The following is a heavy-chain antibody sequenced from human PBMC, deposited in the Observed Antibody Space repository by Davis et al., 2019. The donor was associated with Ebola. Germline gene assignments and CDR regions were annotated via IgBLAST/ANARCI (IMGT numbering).Heavy chain of an antibody. J-gene: IGHJ3*02. D-gene: IGHD3-22*01. CDR3: ARHSFSVDSSGYYYDAFDI. Sequence: GESLKISCKGSGYSFTSYWISWVRQMPGKGLEWLGRIDPSDSYTNYSPSFQGHVTISADKSISTAYLQWSSLKASDTAMYYCARHSFSVDSSGYYYDAFDIWGQGTMVTVSS. CDR1: GYSFTSYW. V-gene: IGHV5-10-1*01. CDR2: IDPSDSYT.